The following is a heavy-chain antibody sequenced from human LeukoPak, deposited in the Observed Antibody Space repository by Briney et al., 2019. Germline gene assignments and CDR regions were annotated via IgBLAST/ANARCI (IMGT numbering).Heavy chain of an antibody. V-gene: IGHV3-9*01. J-gene: IGHJ4*02. CDR2: IGLNSGNI. CDR3: AKANRYCTGGVCYTFDY. CDR1: GFTFEDYA. Sequence: PGRSLRLSCAVSGFTFEDYAMHWVRQAPGRGLEWVSGIGLNSGNIGYADSVKGRFTISRDNAKNSLYLQMNSLRSEDTALYYCAKANRYCTGGVCYTFDYWGQGTLVTVSS. D-gene: IGHD2-8*02.